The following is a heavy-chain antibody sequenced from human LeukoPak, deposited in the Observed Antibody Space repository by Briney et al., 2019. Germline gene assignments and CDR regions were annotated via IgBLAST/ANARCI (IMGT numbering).Heavy chain of an antibody. Sequence: PGGSLRLSCAASGFTVSSNYMSWVRQAPGKGLKWVSVIYSGGSTYYADSVKGRFTISRDNSKNTLYLQMNSLRAEDTAVYYCARHYYDSSGYDFGWDYWGQGTLVTVSS. CDR2: IYSGGST. CDR1: GFTVSSNY. V-gene: IGHV3-53*01. D-gene: IGHD3-22*01. J-gene: IGHJ4*02. CDR3: ARHYYDSSGYDFGWDY.